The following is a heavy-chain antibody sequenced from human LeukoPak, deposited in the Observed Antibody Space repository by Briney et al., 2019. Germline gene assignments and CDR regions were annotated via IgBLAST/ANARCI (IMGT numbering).Heavy chain of an antibody. D-gene: IGHD6-6*01. CDR3: ARHKSASSRENFDY. CDR1: GYTFTTYW. CDR2: IYPGDSDT. V-gene: IGHV5-51*01. J-gene: IGHJ4*02. Sequence: GESLKISCKCSGYTFTTYWIGWVRQMPGKGLEWMGIIYPGDSDTRYSPSFQGQVTISADKSISTAYLQWSSLKASDTAIYYCARHKSASSRENFDYWGQGTLVTVS.